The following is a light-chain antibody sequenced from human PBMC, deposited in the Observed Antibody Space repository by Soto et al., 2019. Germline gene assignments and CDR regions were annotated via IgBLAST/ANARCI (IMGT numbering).Light chain of an antibody. CDR1: QSVSSSY. CDR3: QQYGSSPHT. J-gene: IGKJ2*01. V-gene: IGKV3-20*01. Sequence: EIVLTQSPGTLSLSPGERATLSCRASQSVSSSYLAWYQHKPGQAPRLLIYGASSMATGIPDRFSGSGSGTDFTLTISRLEPEDFPVYYCQQYGSSPHTFGQGTKLEIK. CDR2: GAS.